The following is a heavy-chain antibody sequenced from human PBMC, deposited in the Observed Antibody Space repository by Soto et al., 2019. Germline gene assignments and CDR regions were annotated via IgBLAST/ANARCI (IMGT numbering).Heavy chain of an antibody. V-gene: IGHV4-59*01. J-gene: IGHJ5*02. CDR1: GGSISSYY. CDR3: ARRAYSSGRAGNWFDP. D-gene: IGHD3-22*01. Sequence: SETLSLTCTVSGGSISSYYWSWIRQPPGKGLEWIGYIYYSGSTNYNPSLKSRVTISVDTSKNQFSLKLSSVTAADTAVYYCARRAYSSGRAGNWFDPWGQGTLVTVS. CDR2: IYYSGST.